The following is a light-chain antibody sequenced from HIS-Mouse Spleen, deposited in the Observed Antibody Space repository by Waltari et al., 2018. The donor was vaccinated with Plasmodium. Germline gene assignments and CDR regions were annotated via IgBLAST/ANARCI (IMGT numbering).Light chain of an antibody. CDR2: AAS. V-gene: IGKV1-39*01. CDR1: QNISSY. CDR3: QQSYSTPLT. Sequence: DIQMTQSPSSLSASGGNRINLTCRASQNISSYLNWYQQKPGKAPKLLIYAASSLQSGVPSRFSGSGSGTDFTLTISSLQPEDFATYYCQQSYSTPLTFGGGTKVEIK. J-gene: IGKJ4*01.